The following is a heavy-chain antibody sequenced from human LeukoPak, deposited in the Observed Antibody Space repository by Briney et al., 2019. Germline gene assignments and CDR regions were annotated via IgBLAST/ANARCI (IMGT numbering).Heavy chain of an antibody. CDR1: GFTFSSYA. J-gene: IGHJ1*01. CDR3: AKEAYDSSGYYYGYFEH. CDR2: ISGSGGIT. V-gene: IGHV3-23*01. D-gene: IGHD3-22*01. Sequence: SGGSLRLSCAASGFTFSSYAMSWVRQAPGKGLEWVSAISGSGGITSYADSVKGRFTISRDNSKNTLYLQMNSLRAEDTAVYYCAKEAYDSSGYYYGYFEHWGQGTLVAVSS.